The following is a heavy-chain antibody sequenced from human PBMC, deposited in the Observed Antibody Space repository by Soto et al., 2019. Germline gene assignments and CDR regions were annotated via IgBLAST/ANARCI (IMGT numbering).Heavy chain of an antibody. CDR3: ARDLWGYCGTDCYPLDV. Sequence: SETLSLTCTVSGGFISDSNDHWGWIRQSPGQGLEWIGYIYNTGSTDYNPSFKSRVTISVDTSKNQFSLKLNSVTAADTAVYYCARDLWGYCGTDCYPLDVWGQGTTVTVSS. D-gene: IGHD2-21*02. CDR2: IYNTGST. CDR1: GGFISDSNDH. V-gene: IGHV4-61*01. J-gene: IGHJ6*02.